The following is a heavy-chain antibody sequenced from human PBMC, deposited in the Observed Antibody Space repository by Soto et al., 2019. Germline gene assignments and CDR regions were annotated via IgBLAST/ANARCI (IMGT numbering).Heavy chain of an antibody. CDR2: IIPMLTVT. CDR3: SIGSWSAETFDV. CDR1: GGTFSTYT. J-gene: IGHJ3*01. Sequence: QFHWEQSGAEVKKPGSSGKFSSKAAGGTFSTYTLIWLRQAPGQGLEWMGRIIPMLTVTNSAQKFQGRVTLTADKSTSTAFMELTSLTSDDTAVYYCSIGSWSAETFDVWGQGTMVTVSS. D-gene: IGHD2-2*01. V-gene: IGHV1-69*02.